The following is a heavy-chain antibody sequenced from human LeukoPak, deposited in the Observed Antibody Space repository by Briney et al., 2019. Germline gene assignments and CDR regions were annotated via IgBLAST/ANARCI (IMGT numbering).Heavy chain of an antibody. CDR1: GGTFSSYA. J-gene: IGHJ3*02. D-gene: IGHD2-21*02. CDR3: ARDKTENDAFDI. V-gene: IGHV1-69*04. CDR2: IIPILGIA. Sequence: SVKVSCKASGGTFSSYAISWVRQAPGQGLEWMGRIIPILGIANYAQKFQGRVTVTADKSTSTAYMELSSLRSEDTAVYYCARDKTENDAFDIWGQGTMVTVSS.